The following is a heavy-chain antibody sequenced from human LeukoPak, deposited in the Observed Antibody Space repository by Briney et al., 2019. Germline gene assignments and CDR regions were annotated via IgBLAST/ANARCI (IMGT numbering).Heavy chain of an antibody. V-gene: IGHV3-48*02. CDR2: ISSSISTI. D-gene: IGHD2-2*01. Sequence: GGSLRLSCAASGFTFSSYSMNWVRQAPGSGLEWVSYISSSISTIHYADSVKGRFTIPRDNAKNSLYLQMNSLRDEDTALYYCARSSSLDYWGLGTLVTVSS. CDR1: GFTFSSYS. CDR3: ARSSSLDY. J-gene: IGHJ4*02.